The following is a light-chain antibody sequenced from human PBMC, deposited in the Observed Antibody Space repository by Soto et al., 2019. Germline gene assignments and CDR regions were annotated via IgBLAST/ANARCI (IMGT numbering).Light chain of an antibody. Sequence: QAVLTQPPSVSGAPGQRVTISCSGSSSNIGAGYDVHWYQQLPGTAPKLLIYDNSNRPSGVPDRFSVSKSGTSASLAITGLQAEDEADYYCQAYDGSLSGSVVFGGGTKVTVL. CDR3: QAYDGSLSGSVV. J-gene: IGLJ2*01. CDR1: SSNIGAGYD. CDR2: DNS. V-gene: IGLV1-40*01.